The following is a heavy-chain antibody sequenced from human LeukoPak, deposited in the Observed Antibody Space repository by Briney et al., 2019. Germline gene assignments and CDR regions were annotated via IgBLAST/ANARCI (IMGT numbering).Heavy chain of an antibody. CDR2: IYHSGST. CDR1: GYSIRSGNY. D-gene: IGHD2-21*02. V-gene: IGHV4-38-2*01. J-gene: IGHJ4*02. CDR3: ASDCGGDCYNSDY. Sequence: SQTLSLTRAVSGYSIRSGNYWGWFRQPPGKGLEWIGSIYHSGSTYYNPPFKSRVTISVDTSKNQFSLKLSSVTAADTAVYYCASDCGGDCYNSDYWGQGTLVTVSS.